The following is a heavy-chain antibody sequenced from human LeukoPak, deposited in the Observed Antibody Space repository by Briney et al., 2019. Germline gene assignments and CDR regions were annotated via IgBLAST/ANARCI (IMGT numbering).Heavy chain of an antibody. Sequence: SETLSLTCTVSGGSISGSSYYWGWIRQPPGKGLEWIGSIYYSGSTYYNPSLKSRVTISVDTSKNQFSLKLSSVTAADTAVYYCASQTYDYVWGSYRPRGNNWFDPWRQGTLVTVSS. D-gene: IGHD3-16*02. V-gene: IGHV4-39*01. J-gene: IGHJ5*02. CDR1: GGSISGSSYY. CDR2: IYYSGST. CDR3: ASQTYDYVWGSYRPRGNNWFDP.